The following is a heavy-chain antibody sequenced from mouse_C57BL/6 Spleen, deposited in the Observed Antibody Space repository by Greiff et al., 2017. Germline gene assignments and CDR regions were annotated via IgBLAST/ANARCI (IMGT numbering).Heavy chain of an antibody. CDR2: IYPGDGDT. CDR3: ARRDYGSFFAY. D-gene: IGHD1-1*01. Sequence: QVQLQQSGAELVKPGASVKISCKASGYAFSSYWMNWVKQRPGQGLEWIGQIYPGDGDTNYNGKFKGKATLTADKSSSTAYMQLSSLTSEDSAVYFCARRDYGSFFAYWGQGTLVTVSA. V-gene: IGHV1-80*01. J-gene: IGHJ3*01. CDR1: GYAFSSYW.